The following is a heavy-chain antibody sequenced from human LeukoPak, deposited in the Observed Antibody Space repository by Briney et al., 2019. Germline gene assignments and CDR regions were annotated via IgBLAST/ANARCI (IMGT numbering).Heavy chain of an antibody. CDR2: IKQDGSEK. D-gene: IGHD3-3*01. CDR3: AREETYYDFWSGYRDAFDI. J-gene: IGHJ3*02. CDR1: GFTFSSYA. V-gene: IGHV3-7*01. Sequence: GGSLRLSCAASGFTFSSYAMSWVRQAPGKGLEWVANIKQDGSEKYYVDSVKGRFTISRDNAKNSLYLQMNSLRAEDTAVYYCAREETYYDFWSGYRDAFDIWGQGTMVTVSS.